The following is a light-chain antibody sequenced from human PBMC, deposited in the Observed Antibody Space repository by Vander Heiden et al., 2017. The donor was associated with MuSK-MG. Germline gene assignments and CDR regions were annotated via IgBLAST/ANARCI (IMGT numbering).Light chain of an antibody. CDR3: QQLKSYPPIT. CDR1: QGISSY. V-gene: IGKV1-9*01. CDR2: AAS. Sequence: DIQLTQSPSFLSASVGDRVTITCRASQGISSYLAWYQQKPGKAPKLLIYAASTLQSGVPSRFSGSGYGTEFTLTISSRQPEDFATYYCQQLKSYPPITFGQGTLLEIK. J-gene: IGKJ5*01.